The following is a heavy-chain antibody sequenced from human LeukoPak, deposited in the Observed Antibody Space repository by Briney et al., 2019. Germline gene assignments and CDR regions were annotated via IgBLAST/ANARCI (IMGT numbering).Heavy chain of an antibody. J-gene: IGHJ6*04. CDR1: GGSISSYY. D-gene: IGHD4-11*01. CDR2: IYTSGST. Sequence: SETLSLTCTVSGGSISSYYWSWIRQPAGKGLEWIGRIYTSGSTNYNPSLKSRVTMSVDTSKNQFSLKLSSVTAAETAVYYCARYDXSXXVXXMDVWGKGTTVTVSS. V-gene: IGHV4-4*07. CDR3: ARYDXSXXVXXMDV.